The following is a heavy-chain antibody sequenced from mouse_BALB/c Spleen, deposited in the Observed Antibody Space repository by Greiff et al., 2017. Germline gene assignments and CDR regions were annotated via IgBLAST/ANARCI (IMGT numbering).Heavy chain of an antibody. CDR3: ARHYYGSSYEFAY. CDR2: INSNGGST. D-gene: IGHD1-1*01. Sequence: DVQLVESGGGLVKLGGSLKLSCAASGFTFSSYYMSWVRQTPEKRLELVAAINSNGGSTYYPDTVKGRFTISRDNAKNTLYLQMSSLKSEDTALYYCARHYYGSSYEFAYWGQGTLVTVSA. J-gene: IGHJ3*01. CDR1: GFTFSSYY. V-gene: IGHV5-6-2*01.